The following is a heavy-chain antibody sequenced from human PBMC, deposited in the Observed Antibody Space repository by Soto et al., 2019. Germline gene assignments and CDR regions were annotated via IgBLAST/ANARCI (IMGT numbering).Heavy chain of an antibody. D-gene: IGHD3-16*01. V-gene: IGHV3-74*01. CDR2: IKTDGSAT. J-gene: IGHJ4*02. CDR3: ARDYVSGSSDS. Sequence: PGGSLRLSCAASGFTFSGHWMHWVRQTPGKGLMWVSHIKTDGSATNYADSVKGRFTISRDNTKNTLYLQMNSLRAEDTAVYYCARDYVSGSSDSWGPGTLVTVSS. CDR1: GFTFSGHW.